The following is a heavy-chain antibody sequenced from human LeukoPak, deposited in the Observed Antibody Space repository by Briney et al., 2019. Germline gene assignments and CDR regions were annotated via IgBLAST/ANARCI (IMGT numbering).Heavy chain of an antibody. V-gene: IGHV3-7*01. J-gene: IGHJ3*02. CDR1: GFTFSSYW. D-gene: IGHD3-9*01. CDR2: INQDGSEK. CDR3: ARVLIRYFDWLFPTDAFDI. Sequence: GGSLRLSCAASGFTFSSYWMSWVRQAPGKGLEWVANINQDGSEKYYVDSVKGRFTISRDNAKNSLYLQMNSLRAEDAAVYYCARVLIRYFDWLFPTDAFDIWGQGTMVTVSS.